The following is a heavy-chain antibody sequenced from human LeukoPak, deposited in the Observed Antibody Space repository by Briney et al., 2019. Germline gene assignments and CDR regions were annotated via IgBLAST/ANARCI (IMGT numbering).Heavy chain of an antibody. D-gene: IGHD3-22*01. V-gene: IGHV3-48*02. Sequence: GGSLRLSSAASGFTFDDYAMHWVRQAPGKGLEWVSYISSSSSTIYYADSVKGRFTISRDNAKNSLYLQMNSLRDEDTAVYYCARDLIEDYYDSSGYDRYFQHWGQGTLVTVSS. CDR2: ISSSSSTI. CDR1: GFTFDDYA. J-gene: IGHJ1*01. CDR3: ARDLIEDYYDSSGYDRYFQH.